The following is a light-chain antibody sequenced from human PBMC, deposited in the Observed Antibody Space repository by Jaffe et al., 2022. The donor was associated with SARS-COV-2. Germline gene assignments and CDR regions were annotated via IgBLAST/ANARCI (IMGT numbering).Light chain of an antibody. V-gene: IGLV1-44*01. CDR1: NSNIGRDT. J-gene: IGLJ3*02. Sequence: SVLTQPPSASGTPGQRVTISCFGSNSNIGRDTVNWYQQLPGTAPKLLVYSNNQRPSGVPDRFSGSKSGTSASLAISGLQSEDEAEYYCASWDDSLNGPVFGGGTKLTVL. CDR3: ASWDDSLNGPV. CDR2: SNN.